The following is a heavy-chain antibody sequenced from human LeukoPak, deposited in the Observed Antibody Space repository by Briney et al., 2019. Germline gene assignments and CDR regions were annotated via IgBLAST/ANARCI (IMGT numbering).Heavy chain of an antibody. V-gene: IGHV4-34*01. CDR1: GGSFSGYY. J-gene: IGHJ6*02. CDR2: INHSGST. CDR3: ARGPRPYYYGMDV. Sequence: SETLSLTCAVYGGSFSGYYWSWIRQPPGKGLEWIGEINHSGSTSYNPSLKSRVTISVDTSKNQFSLKLSSVTAADTAVYYCARGPRPYYYGMDVWGQGTTVTVSS.